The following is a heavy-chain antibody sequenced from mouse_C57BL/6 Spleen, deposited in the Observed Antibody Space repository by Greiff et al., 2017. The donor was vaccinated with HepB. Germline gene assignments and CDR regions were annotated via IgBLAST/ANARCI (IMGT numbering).Heavy chain of an antibody. CDR2: INPNNGGT. D-gene: IGHD1-3*01. CDR1: GYTFTDYN. CDR3: ARYSETGTWFAY. Sequence: EVQLVESGPELVKPGASVKIPCKASGYTFTDYNMDWVKQSHGKSLEWIGDINPNNGGTIYNQKFKGKATLTVDKSSSTAYMELRSLTSEDTAVYYCARYSETGTWFAYWGQGTLVTVSA. J-gene: IGHJ3*01. V-gene: IGHV1-18*01.